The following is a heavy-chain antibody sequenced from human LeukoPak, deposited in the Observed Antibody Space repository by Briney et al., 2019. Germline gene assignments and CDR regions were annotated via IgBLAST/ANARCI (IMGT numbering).Heavy chain of an antibody. CDR3: ARGYDSSGYYPYYYYGMDV. D-gene: IGHD3-22*01. CDR2: IYYSGST. V-gene: IGHV4-59*01. J-gene: IGHJ6*02. Sequence: SETLSLTCTVPGGSISSYYWSWIRQPPGKGLEWIGYIYYSGSTNYNPSLKSRVTISVDTSKNQFSPKLSSVTAADTAVYYCARGYDSSGYYPYYYYGMDVWGQGTTVTVSS. CDR1: GGSISSYY.